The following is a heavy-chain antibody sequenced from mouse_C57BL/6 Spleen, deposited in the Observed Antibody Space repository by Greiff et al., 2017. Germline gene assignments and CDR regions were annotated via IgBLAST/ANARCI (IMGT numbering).Heavy chain of an antibody. D-gene: IGHD1-1*01. CDR2: IYPGNSDT. CDR3: TRATTVVRYFDV. Sequence: VQLQQSGTVLARPGASVKMSCKTSGYTFTSYWMHWVKQRPGQGLEWIGAIYPGNSDTSYNQKFKGKAKLTAVTSASTAYMELSSLTNEDSAVYYCTRATTVVRYFDVRGTGATVTVSS. V-gene: IGHV1-5*01. CDR1: GYTFTSYW. J-gene: IGHJ1*03.